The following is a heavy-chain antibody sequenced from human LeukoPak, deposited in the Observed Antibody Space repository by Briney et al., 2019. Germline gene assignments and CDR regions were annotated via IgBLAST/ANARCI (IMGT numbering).Heavy chain of an antibody. D-gene: IGHD3-3*01. CDR3: ARDSFYDFWSGLFDY. Sequence: PGGSLRLSCAASGFTFSSYWMSWVRQAPGKGLEWVANIKQDGSEKYYVDSVKGRFTISRDNAKSSLYLQMNSLRAEDTAVYYCARDSFYDFWSGLFDYWGQGTLVTVSS. CDR1: GFTFSSYW. CDR2: IKQDGSEK. V-gene: IGHV3-7*01. J-gene: IGHJ4*02.